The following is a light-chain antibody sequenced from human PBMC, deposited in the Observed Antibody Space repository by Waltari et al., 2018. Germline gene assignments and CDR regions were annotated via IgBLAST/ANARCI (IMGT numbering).Light chain of an antibody. J-gene: IGKJ2*01. CDR1: QDITNY. V-gene: IGKV1-33*01. CDR2: HAY. Sequence: DIQMTQSPSSLSASVGDRVTITCQASQDITNYLNWYQQKPGKAPKLLNYHAYNLETGVPSRFSGSGSGTDFTFTISSLQPEDIATYYCQHHDNLPPYTFGQGTRLEIK. CDR3: QHHDNLPPYT.